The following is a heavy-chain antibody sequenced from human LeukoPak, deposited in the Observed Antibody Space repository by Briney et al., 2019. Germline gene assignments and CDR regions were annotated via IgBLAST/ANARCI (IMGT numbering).Heavy chain of an antibody. CDR1: GFTFSDHY. D-gene: IGHD3-22*01. Sequence: EGSLRLSCAASGFTFSDHYIDWVRQAPVKGLEGVSRVRNNLNSYKTEYAATIQVRMSISRDDSKNTLYLQLNRLKTEDTDVYYCARSPYQSSEYFDQHDFDIWGTGTMVTVSS. CDR3: ARSPYQSSEYFDQHDFDI. CDR2: VRNNLNSYKT. J-gene: IGHJ3*02. V-gene: IGHV3-72*01.